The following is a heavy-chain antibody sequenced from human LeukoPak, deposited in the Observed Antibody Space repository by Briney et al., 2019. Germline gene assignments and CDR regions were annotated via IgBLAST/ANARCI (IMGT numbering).Heavy chain of an antibody. CDR1: GFTFSDFY. J-gene: IGHJ4*02. Sequence: GGSLRLSCAASGFTFSDFYMTWIRQAPGKGLEWVSFISSSSSYIYYADSVKGRFTISRDNAKNSLYLQMNSLRAEDTAVYYCAKDSSSWYYFDYWGQGTLVTVSS. CDR3: AKDSSSWYYFDY. D-gene: IGHD6-13*01. CDR2: ISSSSSYI. V-gene: IGHV3-11*05.